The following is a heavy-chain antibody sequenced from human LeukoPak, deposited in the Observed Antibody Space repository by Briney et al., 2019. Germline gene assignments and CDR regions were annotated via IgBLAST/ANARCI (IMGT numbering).Heavy chain of an antibody. Sequence: GGSLRLSCVASGFTFSSYAMSWVRQAPGKGLEWVSGICSSDNSRYYADSVKGRFTISRDNSKNTLYLQMNSLRAEDTAVYYCAKDGYCSSTSCRPRGYFDYWGQGTLVTVSS. J-gene: IGHJ4*02. D-gene: IGHD2-2*03. CDR2: ICSSDNSR. V-gene: IGHV3-23*01. CDR3: AKDGYCSSTSCRPRGYFDY. CDR1: GFTFSSYA.